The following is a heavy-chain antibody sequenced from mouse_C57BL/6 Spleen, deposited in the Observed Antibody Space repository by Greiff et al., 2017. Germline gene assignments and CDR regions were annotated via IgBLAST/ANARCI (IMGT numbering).Heavy chain of an antibody. V-gene: IGHV1-80*01. J-gene: IGHJ2*01. Sequence: QVQLQQSGAELVKPGASVKISCKASGYAFSSYWMNWVKQRPGKGLEWIGQIYPGDGDTNYNGKFKGKATLTADKSSSTAYMQLSSLTSEDSAVYFGARGEITTVDFGYWGQGTTLTVSS. D-gene: IGHD1-1*01. CDR1: GYAFSSYW. CDR2: IYPGDGDT. CDR3: ARGEITTVDFGY.